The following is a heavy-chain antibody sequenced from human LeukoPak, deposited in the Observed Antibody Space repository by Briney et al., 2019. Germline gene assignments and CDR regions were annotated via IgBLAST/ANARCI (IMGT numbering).Heavy chain of an antibody. CDR3: ARASTTVPNLLDY. V-gene: IGHV3-74*01. D-gene: IGHD4-17*01. Sequence: GGSLRLSCAASGFTFSTYWMHWVRQAPGKGLVWVSRIKGDGSSTIYADSVKGRFTISRDNSKNTLYLQTSSLRAEDTAVYYCARASTTVPNLLDYWGQGTLVTVSS. J-gene: IGHJ4*02. CDR2: IKGDGSST. CDR1: GFTFSTYW.